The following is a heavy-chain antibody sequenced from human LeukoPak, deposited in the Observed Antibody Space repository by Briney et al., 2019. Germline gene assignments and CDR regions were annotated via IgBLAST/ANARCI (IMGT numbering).Heavy chain of an antibody. CDR3: AKDNSGWAFDY. J-gene: IGHJ4*02. D-gene: IGHD6-19*01. CDR1: GFTFKRFG. Sequence: GGSLRLSCAASGFTFKRFGVHWVRQAPGKGLEWVAFIKDDGSDKSYADSVKGRFTTSRDNSKNTLYLQMNSLRPEDTAVYSCAKDNSGWAFDYWGQGTLVTVSS. CDR2: IKDDGSDK. V-gene: IGHV3-30*02.